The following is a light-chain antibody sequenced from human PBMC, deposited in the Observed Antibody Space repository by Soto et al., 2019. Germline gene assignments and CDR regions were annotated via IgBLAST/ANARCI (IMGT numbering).Light chain of an antibody. CDR1: SSDVGGYNY. CDR2: EVS. Sequence: QSVLAQPPSASGSPGQSVTISCTGTSSDVGGYNYVSWYQQHPGKTPKLMIYEVSKRPPGVPDRFSGSKSGNTASLTVSGLQAQDEADYYSSSYAGSNNYVFGTGTKVTVL. J-gene: IGLJ1*01. CDR3: SSYAGSNNYV. V-gene: IGLV2-8*01.